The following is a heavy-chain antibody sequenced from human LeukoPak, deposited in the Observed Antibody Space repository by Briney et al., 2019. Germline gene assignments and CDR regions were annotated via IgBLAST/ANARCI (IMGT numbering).Heavy chain of an antibody. CDR2: INGIGDTT. D-gene: IGHD3-10*01. CDR3: AREGQTYYYGSGSLVY. V-gene: IGHV3-23*01. CDR1: GFIFSSYA. Sequence: PGGSLRLSCAASGFIFSSYAMSWVRQAPGKGLEWVSSINGIGDTTYYADSVKGRFTISRDNSKNTLYLQMNSLRAEDTAVYYCAREGQTYYYGSGSLVYWGQGTLVTVSS. J-gene: IGHJ4*02.